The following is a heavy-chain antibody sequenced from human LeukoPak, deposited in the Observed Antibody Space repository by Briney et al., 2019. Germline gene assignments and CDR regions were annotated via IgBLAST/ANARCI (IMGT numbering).Heavy chain of an antibody. CDR3: AKGREYDFWSGYLY. J-gene: IGHJ4*02. CDR1: GFTFNTYA. CDR2: ISGSGGST. V-gene: IGHV3-23*01. D-gene: IGHD3-3*01. Sequence: GGSLRLSCAASGFTFNTYAMSWVRQAPGKGMGWVSGISGSGGSTIYADSVKGRFTISRDNSKKTLYLQMNSLRGEDTAVYYCAKGREYDFWSGYLYWGQGTLVTVSS.